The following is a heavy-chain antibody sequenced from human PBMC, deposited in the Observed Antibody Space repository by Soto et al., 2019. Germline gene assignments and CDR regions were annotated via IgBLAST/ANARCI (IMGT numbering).Heavy chain of an antibody. J-gene: IGHJ4*02. CDR3: ARGRGLYNSGRSQLDN. CDR2: IIPRFGTT. CDR1: GGSFSKFT. D-gene: IGHD6-19*01. Sequence: QVQMVQSGAEVKKPGSSVRVSCKASGGSFSKFTLNWVRQAPGQGLEWMGGIIPRFGTTNYAPTLQNRVTITADESMNTAYMDLSSLRSEDTAVYYWARGRGLYNSGRSQLDNWGQGTLVTVSS. V-gene: IGHV1-69*01.